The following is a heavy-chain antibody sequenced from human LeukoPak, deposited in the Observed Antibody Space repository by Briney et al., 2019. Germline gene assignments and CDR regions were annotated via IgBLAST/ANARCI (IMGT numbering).Heavy chain of an antibody. CDR1: GGTFSSYA. V-gene: IGHV1-18*01. CDR3: ARNIGSRWSGDY. D-gene: IGHD6-13*01. J-gene: IGHJ4*02. CDR2: ISAYNGNT. Sequence: GASVKVSCKASGGTFSSYAISWVRQAPGQGLEWMGWISAYNGNTNYAQKLQGRVTMTTDTSTSTAYMELRSLRSDDTAVYYCARNIGSRWSGDYWGQGTLVTVSS.